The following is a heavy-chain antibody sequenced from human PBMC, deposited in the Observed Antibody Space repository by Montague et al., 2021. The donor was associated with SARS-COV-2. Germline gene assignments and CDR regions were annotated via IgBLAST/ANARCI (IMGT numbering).Heavy chain of an antibody. D-gene: IGHD2-2*01. J-gene: IGHJ6*03. CDR2: INHSGST. CDR1: GGSFSGYY. V-gene: IGHV4-34*01. Sequence: SETLSLTCAVYGGSFSGYYWSWIRQPPGKGLEWIGEINHSGSTNYNPSXXSRVTISVDTSKNQSSLKLSSVTAADTAVYYCARARQDVVVPALGIGAYYYYYYMDVWGKGTTVTVSS. CDR3: ARARQDVVVPALGIGAYYYYYYMDV.